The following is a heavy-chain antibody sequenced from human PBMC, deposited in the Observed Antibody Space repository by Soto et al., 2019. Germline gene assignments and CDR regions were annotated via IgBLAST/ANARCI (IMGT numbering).Heavy chain of an antibody. J-gene: IGHJ4*02. V-gene: IGHV4-39*01. CDR1: GASITSTTYF. CDR3: AKNLPRTGRFDY. Sequence: SETLSLTCSLSGASITSTTYFWAWIRQPPGKGLEWVGSIYYSGETHYNPSLKSRTTISVDRSRNQVSLQLSSVTAADTAVYYCAKNLPRTGRFDYWGQGTVVTVSS. CDR2: IYYSGET.